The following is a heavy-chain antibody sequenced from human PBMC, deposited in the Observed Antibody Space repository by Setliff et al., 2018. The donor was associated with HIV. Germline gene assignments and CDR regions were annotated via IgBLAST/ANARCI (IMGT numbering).Heavy chain of an antibody. D-gene: IGHD1-26*01. J-gene: IGHJ4*02. V-gene: IGHV3-21*01. CDR1: GFTFSSFA. CDR2: ISAGGGNT. CDR3: ARESKGAMALEIFDY. Sequence: GESLKISCAAFGFTFSSFAMNWVRLAPGKGLEWVSGISAGGGNTYYADSVKGRFTISRDNAKISLFLQMNSLRAEDTAVHYCARESKGAMALEIFDYWGQGTLVTVSS.